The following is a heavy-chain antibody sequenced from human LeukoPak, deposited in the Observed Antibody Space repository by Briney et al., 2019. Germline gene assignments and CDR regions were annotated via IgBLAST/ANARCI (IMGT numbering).Heavy chain of an antibody. J-gene: IGHJ3*02. D-gene: IGHD3-10*01. CDR1: DDFYSGFY. CDR3: ARDKLLWFGESPYDAFDI. V-gene: IGHV4-59*01. CDR2: ISDSGTT. Sequence: PSETLSLTCGVSDDFYSGFYWSWLRQPPGKGLEWIGYISDSGTTNYNPSLKSRVTILVDSSKTQFFLRLNSVTAADTAVYYCARDKLLWFGESPYDAFDIWGQGTMVTVSS.